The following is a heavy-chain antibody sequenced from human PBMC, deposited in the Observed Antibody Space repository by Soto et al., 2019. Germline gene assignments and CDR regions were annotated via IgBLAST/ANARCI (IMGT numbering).Heavy chain of an antibody. J-gene: IGHJ5*02. Sequence: PSETLSLTCAVSGYSISSGYYWGLIRQPPGKGLEWIGSIYRSGNTYYNPSLKSRVTISVDTSKNQFSLKLSSVTAADTAVYSCARAYYYEVAGWFDPWGPGTLVTVSS. CDR1: GYSISSGYY. CDR3: ARAYYYEVAGWFDP. V-gene: IGHV4-38-2*01. CDR2: IYRSGNT. D-gene: IGHD3-22*01.